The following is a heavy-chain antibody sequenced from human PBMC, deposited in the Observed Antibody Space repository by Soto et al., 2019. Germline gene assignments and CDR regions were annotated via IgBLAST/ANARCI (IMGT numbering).Heavy chain of an antibody. V-gene: IGHV4-39*01. J-gene: IGHJ4*02. CDR1: GGSIRSSGYY. CDR2: IYYSGST. Sequence: SEPQSLPWTVSGGSIRSSGYYWGWNHQPPGKGLEWIGSIYYSGSTYYNPSLKSRVTISVDTSKNQFSLKLSSVTAADTAVYYCARPSTSGSYYADYFDYWGQGTLVTVSS. D-gene: IGHD1-26*01. CDR3: ARPSTSGSYYADYFDY.